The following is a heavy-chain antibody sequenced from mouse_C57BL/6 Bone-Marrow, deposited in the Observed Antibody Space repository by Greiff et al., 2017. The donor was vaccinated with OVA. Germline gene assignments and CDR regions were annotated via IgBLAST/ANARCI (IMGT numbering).Heavy chain of an antibody. CDR1: GFTFSDYG. CDR2: ISNLAYSI. CDR3: ARRGDYDRDAMDY. V-gene: IGHV5-15*01. J-gene: IGHJ4*01. D-gene: IGHD2-4*01. Sequence: EVTLVESGGGLVQPGGSLKLSCAASGFTFSDYGMAWVRQAPRKGLEWVAFISNLAYSIYYADTVTGRFTITRKNAKNTLYLEMSSLRSEDTAMYYCARRGDYDRDAMDYWGQGTSVTVSS.